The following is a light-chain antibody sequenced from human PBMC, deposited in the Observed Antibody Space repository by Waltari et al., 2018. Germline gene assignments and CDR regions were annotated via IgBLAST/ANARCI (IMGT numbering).Light chain of an antibody. Sequence: QSALTQPASVSGSPGQSITISCTGTSRDVGGYNYVSWYQQHPGKAPKLMIYEVSNRPSGVSNRFSGSKSGNTASLTISGLQPEDEADYYCNSYTSSSTWVFGGGTKLTVL. J-gene: IGLJ3*02. CDR1: SRDVGGYNY. CDR2: EVS. V-gene: IGLV2-14*01. CDR3: NSYTSSSTWV.